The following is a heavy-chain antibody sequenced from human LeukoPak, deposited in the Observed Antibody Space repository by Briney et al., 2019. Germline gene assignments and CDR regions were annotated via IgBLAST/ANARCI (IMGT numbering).Heavy chain of an antibody. D-gene: IGHD6-13*01. Sequence: SETLSLTCTVSGGSLSRYYWSWVRQSPGKGVEWIGYLCYCWSTNYNPSLKNRVTISVDTSKKQFSLKLSSVTAADTAVYYCARHNPASHSRSWYPCCPAFDIWGQGTMVTVSS. CDR1: GGSLSRYY. J-gene: IGHJ3*02. V-gene: IGHV4-59*08. CDR2: LCYCWST. CDR3: ARHNPASHSRSWYPCCPAFDI.